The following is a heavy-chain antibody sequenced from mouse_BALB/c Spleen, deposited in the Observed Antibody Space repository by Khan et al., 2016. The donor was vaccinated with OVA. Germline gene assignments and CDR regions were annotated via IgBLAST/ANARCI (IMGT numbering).Heavy chain of an antibody. CDR2: LTYSGST. V-gene: IGHV3-2*02. CDR1: GYSITSDYA. J-gene: IGHJ3*01. Sequence: EVKLLESGPGLVKPSQSLSLTCTVTGYSITSDYAWNWIRQSPGNKLEWMGYLTYSGSTSYTPSLKSRFTITPATSKNQFFLQFNSVTTEDTATYACTRGSAYWGQGTLVTVSA. CDR3: TRGSAY. D-gene: IGHD1-1*01.